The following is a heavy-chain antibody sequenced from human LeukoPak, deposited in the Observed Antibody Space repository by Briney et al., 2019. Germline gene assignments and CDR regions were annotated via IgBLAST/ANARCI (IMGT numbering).Heavy chain of an antibody. J-gene: IGHJ4*02. D-gene: IGHD3-22*01. Sequence: GSLRLSCAASGFTFSSYEMNWVRQAPGKGLEWVSAISGSGGSTYYADSVKGRFTISRDNSKNTLYLQMNSLRAEDTAVYYCAKDRSYYDSSGYLGYWGQGTLVTVSS. CDR3: AKDRSYYDSSGYLGY. CDR2: ISGSGGST. CDR1: GFTFSSYE. V-gene: IGHV3-23*01.